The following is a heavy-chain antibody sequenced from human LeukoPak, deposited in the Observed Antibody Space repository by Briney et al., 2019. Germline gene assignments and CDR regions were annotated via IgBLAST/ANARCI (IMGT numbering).Heavy chain of an antibody. CDR2: ISSSGSTI. CDR3: ARDRLWLLNYMDV. CDR1: GFTFSSYS. V-gene: IGHV3-48*04. D-gene: IGHD3-22*01. Sequence: GGSLRLSCAASGFTFSSYSMNWVRQAPGKGLEWVSYISSSGSTIYYADSVKGRFTISRDNAKNSLYLQMNSLRAEDTAVYYCARDRLWLLNYMDVWGKGTTVTVSS. J-gene: IGHJ6*03.